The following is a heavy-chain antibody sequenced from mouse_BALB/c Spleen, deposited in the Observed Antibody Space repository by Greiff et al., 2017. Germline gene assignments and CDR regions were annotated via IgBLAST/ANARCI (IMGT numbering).Heavy chain of an antibody. CDR3: ARGEYGNSWFAY. CDR1: GFSLTSYG. J-gene: IGHJ3*01. D-gene: IGHD2-10*02. V-gene: IGHV2-9*02. CDR2: IWAGGST. Sequence: QVHVKQSGPGLVAPSQSLSITCTVSGFSLTSYGVHWVRQPPGKGLEWLGVIWAGGSTNYNSALMSRLSISKDNSKSQVFLKMNSLQTDDTAMYYCARGEYGNSWFAYWGQGTLVTVSA.